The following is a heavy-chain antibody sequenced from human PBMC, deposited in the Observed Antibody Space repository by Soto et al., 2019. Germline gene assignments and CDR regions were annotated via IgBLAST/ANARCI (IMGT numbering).Heavy chain of an antibody. V-gene: IGHV3-48*01. CDR1: GFTFSSYS. Sequence: PGGSLRLSCAASGFTFSSYSMNWVRQAPGKGLEWVAYISSSSSTIHYVDSVKGRFTISRDNAKNSLYLQMNSLRAEDTAVYYCAREDWYRFDPWGQGTLVTVSS. J-gene: IGHJ5*02. CDR2: ISSSSSTI. D-gene: IGHD3-9*01. CDR3: AREDWYRFDP.